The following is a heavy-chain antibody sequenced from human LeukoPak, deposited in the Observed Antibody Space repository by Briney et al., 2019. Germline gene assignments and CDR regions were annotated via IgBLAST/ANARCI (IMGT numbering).Heavy chain of an antibody. CDR3: ASHRWFDP. J-gene: IGHJ5*02. V-gene: IGHV4-39*01. CDR2: IYYSGSN. Sequence: PSETLSLTCTVSGVSISSSSYFWGWIRQPPGKGLEWIGSIYYSGSNYYNPSLKSRVTISVDTSKNQFSLKLSSVTAADTAVYYCASHRWFDPWGQGTLVTGSS. CDR1: GVSISSSSYF.